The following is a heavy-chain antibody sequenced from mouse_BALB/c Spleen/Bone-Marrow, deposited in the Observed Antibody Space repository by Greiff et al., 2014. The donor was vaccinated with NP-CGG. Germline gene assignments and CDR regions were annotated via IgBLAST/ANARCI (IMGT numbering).Heavy chain of an antibody. D-gene: IGHD2-3*01. CDR3: ARALGDGYYYAMDY. V-gene: IGHV1-69*02. J-gene: IGHJ4*01. Sequence: VQLQQSGAELVKPGAPVKLSCKASGYTFTSYWMNWVKQRPGRGLEWIGRIDPSDSETHYNQKFKDKATLTVGKSSSTAYIQLSSLTSEDSAVYYCARALGDGYYYAMDYWGQGTSVTVSP. CDR1: GYTFTSYW. CDR2: IDPSDSET.